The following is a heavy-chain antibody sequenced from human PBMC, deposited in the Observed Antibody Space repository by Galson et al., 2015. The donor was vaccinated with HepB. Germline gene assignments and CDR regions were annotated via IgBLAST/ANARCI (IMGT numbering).Heavy chain of an antibody. CDR2: IRYTGDT. Sequence: SETLSLTCGVSHGSINNYYWSWIRQSPGKRPEWIGYIRYTGDTTYNPSLGYRVGMSVDTSINQVSLWLTSVTAADTAVYYCARHPGRGSVGYAFDLWGQGTLVTVSA. D-gene: IGHD5-12*01. J-gene: IGHJ4*02. V-gene: IGHV4-59*08. CDR1: HGSINNYY. CDR3: ARHPGRGSVGYAFDL.